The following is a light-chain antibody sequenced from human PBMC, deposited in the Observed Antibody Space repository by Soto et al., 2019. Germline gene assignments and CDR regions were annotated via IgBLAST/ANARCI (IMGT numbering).Light chain of an antibody. CDR1: QSVSSSY. CDR3: QQYGSSPPYT. CDR2: GAS. J-gene: IGKJ2*01. Sequence: EIVLTQSPGTLSLSPGERATLSCRASQSVSSSYLAWYQQKPGQAPRLLISGASSRATGIPDRFSGSESGTDVTFTISRLEPDDFAVYYGQQYGSSPPYTFGQGTKLEIK. V-gene: IGKV3-20*01.